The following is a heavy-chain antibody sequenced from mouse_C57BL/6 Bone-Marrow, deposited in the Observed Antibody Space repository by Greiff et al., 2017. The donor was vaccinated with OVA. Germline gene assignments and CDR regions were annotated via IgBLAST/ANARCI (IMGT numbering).Heavy chain of an antibody. CDR2: IDPSDSYT. J-gene: IGHJ3*01. V-gene: IGHV1-69*01. CDR3: ARDSSGYPAWVAY. D-gene: IGHD3-2*02. CDR1: GYTFTSYW. Sequence: QVQLQQPGAELVMPGASVKLSCKASGYTFTSYWMHWVKQRPGQGLEWIGEIDPSDSYTNYNQKFKGKSTLTVDKSSSTAYMQLSSLTSEDSAVYYWARDSSGYPAWVAYWGQGTLVTVSA.